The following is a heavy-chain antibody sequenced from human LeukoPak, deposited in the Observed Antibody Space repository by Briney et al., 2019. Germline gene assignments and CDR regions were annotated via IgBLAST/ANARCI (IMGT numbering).Heavy chain of an antibody. CDR2: IYHNGNT. CDR1: SGSISTYY. V-gene: IGHV4-59*12. D-gene: IGHD5-18*01. Sequence: SETLSLTCTVTSGSISTYYWSWIRQPPGKGLEWIGYIYHNGNTNYNPSLKSRVTLSVDTSKNQFSLKLSSVTAADTAVYYCAREGGGYSYDIWGQGTMVTVSS. CDR3: AREGGGYSYDI. J-gene: IGHJ3*02.